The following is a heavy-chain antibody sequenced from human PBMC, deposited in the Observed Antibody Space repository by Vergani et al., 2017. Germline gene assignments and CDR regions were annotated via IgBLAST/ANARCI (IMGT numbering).Heavy chain of an antibody. CDR2: ISAYNGNT. D-gene: IGHD3-16*02. V-gene: IGHV1-18*01. CDR3: ARLRNDDVWGSYRTPYYFDY. J-gene: IGHJ4*02. Sequence: QVQLVQSGAEVKKPGASVKVSCKASGYTFTSYGISWVRQAPGQGLEWMGWISAYNGNTNYAQKLQGRVTMTTDTSTSTAYMELRSLRSNDTAVYYCARLRNDDVWGSYRTPYYFDYWGQGTLVTVSS. CDR1: GYTFTSYG.